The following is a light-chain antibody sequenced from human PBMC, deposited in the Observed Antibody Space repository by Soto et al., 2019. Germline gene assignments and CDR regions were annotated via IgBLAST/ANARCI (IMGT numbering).Light chain of an antibody. CDR2: ANS. Sequence: QSVLTQPPTASGTPGQRVNISCSGSSINIGSRAVSWYQQLPGTAPKLLIYANSQRSSGVPDRFSGSKSGTSASLAISGLQSEDESDYYCATWDDSLNGWVFGGGTKLTVL. CDR1: SINIGSRA. V-gene: IGLV1-44*01. J-gene: IGLJ3*02. CDR3: ATWDDSLNGWV.